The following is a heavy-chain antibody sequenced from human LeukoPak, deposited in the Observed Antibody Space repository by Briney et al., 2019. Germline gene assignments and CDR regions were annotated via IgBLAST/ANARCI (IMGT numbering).Heavy chain of an antibody. Sequence: SETLSLTCTVSGGSISSYYWSWIRQPPGKGLEWIGYIYYSGSTNYNPSLKSRVTISVDASKNQFSLKLSSVTAADTAVYYCARTNIAVAGTFDYWGQGTLVTVSS. J-gene: IGHJ4*02. V-gene: IGHV4-59*01. D-gene: IGHD6-19*01. CDR3: ARTNIAVAGTFDY. CDR1: GGSISSYY. CDR2: IYYSGST.